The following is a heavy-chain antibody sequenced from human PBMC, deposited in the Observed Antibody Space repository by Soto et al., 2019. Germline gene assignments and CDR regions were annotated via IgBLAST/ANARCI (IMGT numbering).Heavy chain of an antibody. CDR1: GYTFTSYA. Sequence: ASVKVSCKASGYTFTSYAMHWVRQAPGQRLEWMGWINAGNGNTKYSQKFQGRVTITRDTSASTAYMELSSLRSEDTAVYYCATGGRGGALRSNHYYYYYMDVWGKGTTVTVSS. D-gene: IGHD2-8*01. CDR2: INAGNGNT. CDR3: ATGGRGGALRSNHYYYYYMDV. V-gene: IGHV1-3*01. J-gene: IGHJ6*03.